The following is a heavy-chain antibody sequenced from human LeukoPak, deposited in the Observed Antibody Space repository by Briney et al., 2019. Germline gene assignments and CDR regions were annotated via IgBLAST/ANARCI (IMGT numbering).Heavy chain of an antibody. CDR2: IYTSGST. J-gene: IGHJ4*02. Sequence: SETLSLTCTVSGGSISSYYWSWIRQPAGKGLEWIGRIYTSGSTNYNPSLKSRVTMSVDTSKNQFSLKLSSVTAADTAVYYCARAGGKNDYNPFYFDYWGQGTLVTISS. CDR1: GGSISSYY. D-gene: IGHD4-11*01. CDR3: ARAGGKNDYNPFYFDY. V-gene: IGHV4-4*07.